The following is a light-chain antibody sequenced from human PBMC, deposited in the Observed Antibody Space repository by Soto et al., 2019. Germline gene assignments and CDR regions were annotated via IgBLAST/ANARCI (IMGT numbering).Light chain of an antibody. CDR1: QSISSW. J-gene: IGKJ1*01. CDR2: DAS. CDR3: QQYMSYS. V-gene: IGKV1-5*01. Sequence: DIHMTQSPSTLSASLGDRVTITCRASQSISSWLAWYQQKPGKAPKLLIYDASTLESGVPSRFSGSGSGTEFTLTISSLQPDDFATYYCQQYMSYSFGQGTKVDIK.